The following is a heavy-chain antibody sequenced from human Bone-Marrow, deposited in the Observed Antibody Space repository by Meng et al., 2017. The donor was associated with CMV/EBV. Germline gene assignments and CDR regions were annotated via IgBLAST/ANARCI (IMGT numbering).Heavy chain of an antibody. CDR3: ARGEGYCTTTRCHLAPLDY. CDR1: GGSFSGYY. V-gene: IGHV4-34*01. J-gene: IGHJ4*02. Sequence: SETLSLTCAVYGGSFSGYYWSWIRQPPGKGLEWIGEINHSGSTNYNPSLKSRVTISVDTSKNQFSLKLSSVTAADTAVYYCARGEGYCTTTRCHLAPLDYWGQGTLVTVSS. D-gene: IGHD2-2*01. CDR2: INHSGST.